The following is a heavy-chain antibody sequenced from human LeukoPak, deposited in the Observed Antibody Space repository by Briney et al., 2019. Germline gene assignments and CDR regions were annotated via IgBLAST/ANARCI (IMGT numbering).Heavy chain of an antibody. CDR1: GFTFSSYG. Sequence: GGSLILSCAASGFTFSSYGMTWVRQAPGKGLEWVSVISSSGDRTYYADSVTGRFTVSRDNSKNTLYLQMNSLRAEDTALYYCAKTYYYAQNWGQGTLVTVSS. CDR3: AKTYYYAQN. J-gene: IGHJ4*02. V-gene: IGHV3-23*01. CDR2: ISSSGDRT. D-gene: IGHD3-10*01.